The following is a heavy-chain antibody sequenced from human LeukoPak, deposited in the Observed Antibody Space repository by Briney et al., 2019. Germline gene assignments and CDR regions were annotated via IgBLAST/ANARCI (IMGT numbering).Heavy chain of an antibody. J-gene: IGHJ6*03. CDR3: ARVPPDYDILTGHYYYYMDV. CDR1: GGSFSGYY. Sequence: SETLSLTCAVYGGSFSGYYWGWIRQPPGKGLEWIGEINHSGSTNYNPSLKSRVTISVDTSKNQFSLKLSSVTAADTAVYYCARVPPDYDILTGHYYYYMDVWGKGTTVTVSS. D-gene: IGHD3-9*01. CDR2: INHSGST. V-gene: IGHV4-34*01.